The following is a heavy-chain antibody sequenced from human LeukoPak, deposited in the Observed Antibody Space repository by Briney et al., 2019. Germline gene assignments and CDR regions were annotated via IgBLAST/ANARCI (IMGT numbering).Heavy chain of an antibody. V-gene: IGHV3-23*01. CDR2: IIGSGGST. J-gene: IGHJ4*02. CDR1: GFTFSSYA. CDR3: AKDRIAAAGGDY. Sequence: GSLRLSCAASGFTFSSYAMSWVRQAPGKGLEWVSAIIGSGGSTYYADSVKGRFTITRDNSKNTLYLQMNSLRAEDTAVYYCAKDRIAAAGGDYWGQGTLVTVSS. D-gene: IGHD6-13*01.